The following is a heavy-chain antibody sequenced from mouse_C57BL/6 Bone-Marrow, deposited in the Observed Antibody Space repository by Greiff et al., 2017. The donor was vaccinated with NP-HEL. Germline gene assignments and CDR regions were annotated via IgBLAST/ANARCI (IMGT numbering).Heavy chain of an antibody. V-gene: IGHV14-3*01. CDR3: ARRGYSNYSWFAY. Sequence: VQLQQSVAELVRPGASVKLSCTASGFNIKNTYMHWVKQRPEQGLEWIGRIDPANGNTKYAPKFQGKATRTADTSSNTAYLQLSSLTSEDTAVYYCARRGYSNYSWFAYWGQGTLVTVSA. J-gene: IGHJ3*01. CDR2: IDPANGNT. CDR1: GFNIKNTY. D-gene: IGHD2-5*01.